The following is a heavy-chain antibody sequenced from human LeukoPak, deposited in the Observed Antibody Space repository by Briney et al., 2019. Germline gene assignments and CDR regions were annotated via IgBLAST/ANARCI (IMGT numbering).Heavy chain of an antibody. CDR3: ASAYCGGDCYSGNWFDP. CDR1: GGSISSGGYY. Sequence: SETLSLTCTVSGGSISSGGYYWSWIRQHPGKGLEWIGYIYYSGSTYYNPSLKSRVTISVDTSKNQFSLKLSSVTAADTAVYYCASAYCGGDCYSGNWFDPWGQGTLVTVSS. D-gene: IGHD2-21*02. V-gene: IGHV4-31*03. J-gene: IGHJ5*02. CDR2: IYYSGST.